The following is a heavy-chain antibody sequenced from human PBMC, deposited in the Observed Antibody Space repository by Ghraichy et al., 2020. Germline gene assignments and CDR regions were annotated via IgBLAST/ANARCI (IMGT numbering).Heavy chain of an antibody. J-gene: IGHJ4*02. CDR3: SRSVGTRQPFDY. D-gene: IGHD2-15*01. CDR1: SGSVSGGSYY. Sequence: SETLSLTCTPSSGSVSGGSYYWIWIRQAQGGRLEWIMYIFSTARTNYNHSLESRVTISLDTTENHMSLTLTSVTDADTAVYFCSRSVGTRQPFDYWGQGTLVTVSS. V-gene: IGHV4-61*03. CDR2: IFSTART.